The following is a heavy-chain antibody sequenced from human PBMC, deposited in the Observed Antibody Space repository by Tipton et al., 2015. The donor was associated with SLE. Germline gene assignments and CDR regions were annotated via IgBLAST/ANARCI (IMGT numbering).Heavy chain of an antibody. D-gene: IGHD7-27*01. CDR1: GGSISSYF. CDR3: ARDTLGGLDY. J-gene: IGHJ4*02. Sequence: TLSLTCSVSGGSISSYFWTWIRQPPGKGLEWIGHIFYTGSTTYNPSLKSRVTISVDTSKNQFSLKMSSVTAADTAVYYCARDTLGGLDYWGQGTLVTVSS. CDR2: IFYTGST. V-gene: IGHV4-4*08.